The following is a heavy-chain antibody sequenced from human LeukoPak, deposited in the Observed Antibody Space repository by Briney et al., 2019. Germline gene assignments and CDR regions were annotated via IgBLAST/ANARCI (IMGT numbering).Heavy chain of an antibody. CDR2: NIHIVGIA. Sequence: SVKVACQASVGTFRNYALSWLRPAPGRGLAWMGTNIHIVGIANYAQKCQGRATITADKSTSTDYMELSSLRSDDTAVYYCARDGEMAAIYFDYWGQGTLVTVSS. CDR1: VGTFRNYA. D-gene: IGHD5-24*01. V-gene: IGHV1-69*04. CDR3: ARDGEMAAIYFDY. J-gene: IGHJ4*02.